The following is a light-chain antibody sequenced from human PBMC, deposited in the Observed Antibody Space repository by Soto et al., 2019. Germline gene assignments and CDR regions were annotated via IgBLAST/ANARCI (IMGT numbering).Light chain of an antibody. CDR3: QQSYSSPTWT. CDR2: AAS. J-gene: IGKJ1*01. Sequence: DIQMTHSPSSLSASVGDGVTITCRASQSIGISLNWYQQRPGKAPKLLVFAASSLQSGVPSRFSGSGSGTDFTLTISSLHPEDFATYYCQQSYSSPTWTFGQGTKVDIK. V-gene: IGKV1-39*01. CDR1: QSIGIS.